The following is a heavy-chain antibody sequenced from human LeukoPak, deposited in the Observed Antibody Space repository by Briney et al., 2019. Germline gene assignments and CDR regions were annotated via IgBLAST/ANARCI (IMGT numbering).Heavy chain of an antibody. D-gene: IGHD6-6*01. J-gene: IGHJ5*02. CDR1: GGSISSYY. CDR2: IYHSGST. Sequence: SETLSLTCTVSGGSISSYYWSWIRQPPGKGLEWIGYIYHSGSTYYNPSLKSRVTISVDRSKNQFSLKLSSVTAADTAVYYCARGESIAARPGWFDPWGQGTLVTVSS. CDR3: ARGESIAARPGWFDP. V-gene: IGHV4-59*12.